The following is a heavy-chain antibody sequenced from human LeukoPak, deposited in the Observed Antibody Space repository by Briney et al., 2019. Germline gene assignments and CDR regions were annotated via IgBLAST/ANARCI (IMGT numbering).Heavy chain of an antibody. CDR1: GYTFTSYG. J-gene: IGHJ3*02. D-gene: IGHD3-3*01. CDR2: ISAYNGNT. V-gene: IGHV1-18*01. Sequence: GASVKVSCKASGYTFTSYGISWVRQAPGQGLEWMGWISAYNGNTNYAQKLQGRVTMTTDTSTSTAYMELRSLRSDDTAVYYCAREPSYDFWSGYQSSDAFDIWGQGTMVTVSS. CDR3: AREPSYDFWSGYQSSDAFDI.